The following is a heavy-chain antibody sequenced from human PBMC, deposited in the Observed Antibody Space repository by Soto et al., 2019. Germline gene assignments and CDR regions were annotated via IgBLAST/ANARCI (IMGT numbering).Heavy chain of an antibody. CDR1: GFTFRSYS. CDR2: ISSSGTYI. J-gene: IGHJ6*02. Sequence: PVGSLRLSCAASGFTFRSYSMNWVRQAPGKGLEWVSSISSSGTYIYYADSVKGRFTISRDSAKNSLYLQMDSLRAEDTAVYYCASGLEYSSSSRVYYYYYGMDVWGQGTTVSVSS. CDR3: ASGLEYSSSSRVYYYYYGMDV. D-gene: IGHD6-6*01. V-gene: IGHV3-21*01.